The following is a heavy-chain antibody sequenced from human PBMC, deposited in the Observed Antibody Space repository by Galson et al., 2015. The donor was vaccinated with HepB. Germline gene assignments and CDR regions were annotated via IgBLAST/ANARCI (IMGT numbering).Heavy chain of an antibody. D-gene: IGHD1-1*01. CDR1: GFTFSNVW. CDR2: IKSKTDGGTT. CDR3: TTDDLRTGTTGY. J-gene: IGHJ4*02. V-gene: IGHV3-15*01. Sequence: SLRLSCAASGFTFSNVWMSRVRQAPGKGLEWVGRIKSKTDGGTTDYAAPVKGRFSITRDDSKNTLYLQMNSLKTEDTAVYYCTTDDLRTGTTGYWGQGTLVTVSS.